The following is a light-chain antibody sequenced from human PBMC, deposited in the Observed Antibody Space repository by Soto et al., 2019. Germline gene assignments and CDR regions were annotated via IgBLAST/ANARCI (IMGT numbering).Light chain of an antibody. Sequence: QSVLTQPPSASGTPGQRVTISCSGSSSNIGSNTVNWYQQLPGTAPKLLIYSNNQRPSGVPDRFSGSKSGTSASLAISGLQSEYEADYYCAAWDDSLNGHAVFGGGTQLTVL. V-gene: IGLV1-44*01. CDR2: SNN. J-gene: IGLJ7*01. CDR1: SSNIGSNT. CDR3: AAWDDSLNGHAV.